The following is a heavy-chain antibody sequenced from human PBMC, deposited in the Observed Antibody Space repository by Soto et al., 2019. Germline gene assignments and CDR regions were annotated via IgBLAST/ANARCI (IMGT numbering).Heavy chain of an antibody. D-gene: IGHD1-26*01. J-gene: IGHJ3*02. CDR3: AKDRGGSYHFDAFDI. CDR2: ISDSGGTT. Sequence: EVQLLESGGGLVHPGGSLRLSCAASGFTFSYYAMGWVRQAPGKGLEWVSVISDSGGTTYYTDSVKGRFTISRDNSKNTLYLQMSSLRAEDTAIYYCAKDRGGSYHFDAFDIWGQGTMVTVSS. CDR1: GFTFSYYA. V-gene: IGHV3-23*01.